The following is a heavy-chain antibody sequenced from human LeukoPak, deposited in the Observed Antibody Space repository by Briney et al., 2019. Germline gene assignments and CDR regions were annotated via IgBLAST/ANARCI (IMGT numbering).Heavy chain of an antibody. CDR2: IKQDGSEK. J-gene: IGHJ6*03. CDR3: ARDIEGANYYYYYYMDV. V-gene: IGHV3-7*01. D-gene: IGHD4/OR15-4a*01. CDR1: AFTFSRYW. Sequence: GGSLRLSCAASAFTFSRYWMSWVRQAPGKGLEWVANIKQDGSEKYYVDSVKGRFTISRDNAKNSLYLQMNSLRAEDTAVYYCARDIEGANYYYYYYMDVWGKGTTVTVSS.